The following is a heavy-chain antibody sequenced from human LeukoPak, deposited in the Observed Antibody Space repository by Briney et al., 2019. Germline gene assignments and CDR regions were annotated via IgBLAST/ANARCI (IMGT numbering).Heavy chain of an antibody. CDR2: ISGSGGST. CDR3: AKFPITMIVVVITFGY. Sequence: GGSLRLSCAASGFTFSSYAMSWVRQAPGKGLEWVSDISGSGGSTYYADSVKGRFTISRDNSKNTLYLQMNSLRAKDTAVYYCAKFPITMIVVVITFGYWGQGTLVTVSS. V-gene: IGHV3-23*01. J-gene: IGHJ4*02. CDR1: GFTFSSYA. D-gene: IGHD3-22*01.